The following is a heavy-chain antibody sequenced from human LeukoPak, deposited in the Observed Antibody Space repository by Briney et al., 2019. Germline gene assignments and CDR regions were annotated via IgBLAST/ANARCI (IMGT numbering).Heavy chain of an antibody. V-gene: IGHV3-7*04. D-gene: IGHD3-10*01. J-gene: IGHJ4*02. CDR3: AREGRGLRSPRFGESPRFDS. CDR2: IKKDGSEK. CDR1: GFTFGSYW. Sequence: GGSLRLSCAASGFTFGSYWMSWVRLTPGKGLEWVANIKKDGSEKYYMDSVKGRFTISRDDAKNSLYLQMNSLRAEDTAVYYCAREGRGLRSPRFGESPRFDSWSQGTLVTVSS.